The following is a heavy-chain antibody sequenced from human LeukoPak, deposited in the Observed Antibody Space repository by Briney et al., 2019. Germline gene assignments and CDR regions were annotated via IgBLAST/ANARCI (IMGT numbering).Heavy chain of an antibody. CDR2: INAYNGNT. Sequence: ASLKVSCKASGYTFTSYGIRWVRQAPGQGLEWMGWINAYNGNTNYAQKLQGRVTMTTDTSTSTAYMELRSLRSDDTAVYYCARGRDSSGYYYLRYYYYYYMDVWGKGTTVTVSS. V-gene: IGHV1-18*01. J-gene: IGHJ6*03. CDR1: GYTFTSYG. D-gene: IGHD3-22*01. CDR3: ARGRDSSGYYYLRYYYYYYMDV.